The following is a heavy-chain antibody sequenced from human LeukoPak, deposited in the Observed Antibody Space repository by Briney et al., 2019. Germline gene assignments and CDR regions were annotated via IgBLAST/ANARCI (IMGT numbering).Heavy chain of an antibody. CDR2: IYTTGIT. Sequence: PGGSLSLSCAASGFTVSSIYMSWVRQAPGKELEWVSVIYTTGITYYADSVKGRFTISRDNSKNTLYLQMNSLRAEDTAVYYCAKVTRYSSGWFDYWGQGTLVTVSS. D-gene: IGHD6-19*01. CDR1: GFTVSSIY. J-gene: IGHJ5*01. V-gene: IGHV3-53*01. CDR3: AKVTRYSSGWFDY.